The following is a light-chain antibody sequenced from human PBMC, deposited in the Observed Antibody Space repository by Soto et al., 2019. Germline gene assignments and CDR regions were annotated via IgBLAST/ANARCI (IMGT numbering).Light chain of an antibody. CDR1: SSDVGGYNY. CDR2: EVN. V-gene: IGLV2-8*01. J-gene: IGLJ1*01. CDR3: SSYAASRNV. Sequence: QSVLTQPASASGFPRQSVAISCTGTSSDVGGYNYVSWYQQHPGKAPKLMIYEVNKRPSGVPDRFSGSKSGNTASLTVSGLQAEDEADHYCSSYAASRNVFGTGIKVTV.